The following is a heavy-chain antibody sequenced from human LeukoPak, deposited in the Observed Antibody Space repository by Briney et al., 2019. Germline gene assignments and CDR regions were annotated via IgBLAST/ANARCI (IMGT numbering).Heavy chain of an antibody. Sequence: GGSLRLSCAASGCTFRSNSMNWVRQAPGKGLEWISYITTSSSTIYYADSVKGRFTISRDNAKNSLYLQMNSLRDEDTAVYYCARDRTTLIDYWGQGIQVTVSS. V-gene: IGHV3-48*02. CDR1: GCTFRSNS. CDR2: ITTSSSTI. CDR3: ARDRTTLIDY. D-gene: IGHD1-14*01. J-gene: IGHJ4*01.